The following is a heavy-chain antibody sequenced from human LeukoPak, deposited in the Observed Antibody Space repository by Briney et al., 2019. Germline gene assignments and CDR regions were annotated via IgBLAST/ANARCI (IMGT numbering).Heavy chain of an antibody. J-gene: IGHJ5*02. Sequence: SVKVTCKASGGTFSSYAISWVRRAPGQGLEWMGGIIPIFGTANYAQKFQGRVTTTADESTSTAYMELSSLRSEDTAVYYCARDPLAVTTRWFDPWGQGTLVTVSS. D-gene: IGHD4-11*01. CDR3: ARDPLAVTTRWFDP. CDR2: IIPIFGTA. CDR1: GGTFSSYA. V-gene: IGHV1-69*01.